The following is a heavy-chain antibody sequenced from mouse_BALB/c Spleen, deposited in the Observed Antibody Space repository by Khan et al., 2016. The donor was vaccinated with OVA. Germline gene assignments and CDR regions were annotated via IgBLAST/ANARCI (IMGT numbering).Heavy chain of an antibody. CDR3: GRDGAYHRNDGWFAY. Sequence: QVRLQQSGAELARPGASVKMSCKASGYTFTSYTIHWIKKRPGQGLEWIGYINPSNGYTNYNQKFKDKATLTTDKSSTTAYLQLSSLTSDDSAVYNWGRDGAYHRNDGWFAYWGQGTLVTVSA. D-gene: IGHD2-14*01. J-gene: IGHJ3*01. V-gene: IGHV1-4*01. CDR2: INPSNGYT. CDR1: GYTFTSYT.